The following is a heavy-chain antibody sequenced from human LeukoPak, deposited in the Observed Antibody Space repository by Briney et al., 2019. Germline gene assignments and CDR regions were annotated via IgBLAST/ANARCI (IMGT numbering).Heavy chain of an antibody. D-gene: IGHD1-26*01. Sequence: GGCLRLSCVASGFTLSIHWMSWVRPAPGKGRAWVGTIKQDGSENYYVDPVKGRFTITRDNAKISLYLQMDSLRAEDTVVYDCARAGSYYEFDFWGQGTLVAVSS. CDR1: GFTLSIHW. J-gene: IGHJ4*02. V-gene: IGHV3-7*04. CDR2: IKQDGSEN. CDR3: ARAGSYYEFDF.